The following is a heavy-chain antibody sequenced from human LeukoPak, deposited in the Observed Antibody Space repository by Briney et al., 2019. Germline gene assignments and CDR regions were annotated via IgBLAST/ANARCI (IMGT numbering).Heavy chain of an antibody. J-gene: IGHJ4*02. D-gene: IGHD1-26*01. Sequence: AGSLRLSCAASGFTFSSYAMSWVRQAPGKGLEWVSAISGSGGSTYYADSVKGRFTISRDNSKNTLYLQMNSLRAEDTAMYYCAKEFSGGRYYFDQWGQGTLVTVSS. CDR1: GFTFSSYA. V-gene: IGHV3-23*01. CDR3: AKEFSGGRYYFDQ. CDR2: ISGSGGST.